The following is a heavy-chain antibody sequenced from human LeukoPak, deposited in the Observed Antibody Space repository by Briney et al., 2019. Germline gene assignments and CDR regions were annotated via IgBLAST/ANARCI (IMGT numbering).Heavy chain of an antibody. Sequence: GGSLRLSCAASAFTFNSYSMSWVRQAPGKGLEWVANIKQDGSEKYYVDSVKGRFTISRDNAKNSLYLQMNSLRAEDTAVYYCARDKVVGPSNFDYWGQGALVTVSS. V-gene: IGHV3-7*01. CDR3: ARDKVVGPSNFDY. D-gene: IGHD1-26*01. J-gene: IGHJ4*02. CDR1: AFTFNSYS. CDR2: IKQDGSEK.